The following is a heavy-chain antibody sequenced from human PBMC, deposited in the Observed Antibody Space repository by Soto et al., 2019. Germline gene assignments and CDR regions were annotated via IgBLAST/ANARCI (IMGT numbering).Heavy chain of an antibody. CDR1: GFTFSAYW. J-gene: IGHJ4*02. V-gene: IGHV3-74*01. CDR3: ARGPRVSSTGTGAH. D-gene: IGHD1-1*01. CDR2: ISDDGSTA. Sequence: GGSLRLSCAVSGFTFSAYWMHWVRQVPGKGLTWVSRISDDGSTAAYADSVKGRFVISRDNAKNSLYLEMNTLRVDDSGLYYCARGPRVSSTGTGAHWGRGTLVTVSS.